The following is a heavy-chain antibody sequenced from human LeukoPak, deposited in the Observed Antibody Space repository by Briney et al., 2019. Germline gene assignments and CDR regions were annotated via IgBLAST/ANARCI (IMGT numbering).Heavy chain of an antibody. CDR2: IYYSGST. Sequence: SQTLSLTCTVSGGSISSGGYYWSWIRQHPGKGLEWIGYIYYSGSTYYNPSLKSRVTLSVDTSKNQFSLKLSSVTAADTAVYYCARPGYYDSFLVYWGQGTLVTVSS. CDR3: ARPGYYDSFLVY. D-gene: IGHD3-22*01. V-gene: IGHV4-31*02. J-gene: IGHJ4*02. CDR1: GGSISSGGYY.